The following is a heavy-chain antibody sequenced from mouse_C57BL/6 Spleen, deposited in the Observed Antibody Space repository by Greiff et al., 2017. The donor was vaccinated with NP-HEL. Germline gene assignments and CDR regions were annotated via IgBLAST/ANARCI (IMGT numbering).Heavy chain of an antibody. J-gene: IGHJ3*01. CDR1: GYTFTDYE. CDR2: IYPETGGT. V-gene: IGHV1-15*01. D-gene: IGHD2-3*01. Sequence: QVQLQQSGAELVRPGASVTLSCKASGYTFTDYEMHWVKQTPVHGLEWIGAIYPETGGTAYNQKFKGKAILTADKSSSTAYMELRSLTSEDSAVYCCTRGGWAYWGQGTLVTVSA. CDR3: TRGGWAY.